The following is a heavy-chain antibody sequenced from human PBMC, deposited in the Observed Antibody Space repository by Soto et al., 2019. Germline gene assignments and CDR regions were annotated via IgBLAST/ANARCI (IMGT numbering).Heavy chain of an antibody. CDR1: GGTFSSYA. D-gene: IGHD1-1*01. CDR3: AAPSFFSYKGYFDY. CDR2: IIPIFGTA. V-gene: IGHV1-69*06. Sequence: QVQLVQSGAEVKKPGSSVKVSCKASGGTFSSYAISWVRQAPGQGLEWMGGIIPIFGTANYAQKFQGRVTLTADTSTSTAYMELSSLRFEDTAVFYCAAPSFFSYKGYFDYWGQGTLVTVSS. J-gene: IGHJ4*02.